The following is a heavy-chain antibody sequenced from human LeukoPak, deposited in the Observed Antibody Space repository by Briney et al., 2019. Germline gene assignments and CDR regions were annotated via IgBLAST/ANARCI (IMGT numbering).Heavy chain of an antibody. D-gene: IGHD5-12*01. J-gene: IGHJ4*02. CDR2: ISDSGGTT. Sequence: GGSLRPSCAAPGFTFSTYAMSWVRQAPGKGLDWVSGISDSGGTTYYADSVKGRFTISRDNSKNTLYLQMNSLRAEDTAVYYCAKHSYRVDSFTDYWGQGTLVTVSS. CDR1: GFTFSTYA. CDR3: AKHSYRVDSFTDY. V-gene: IGHV3-23*01.